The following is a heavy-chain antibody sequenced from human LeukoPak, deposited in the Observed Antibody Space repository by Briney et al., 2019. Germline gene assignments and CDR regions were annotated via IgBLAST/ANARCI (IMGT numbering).Heavy chain of an antibody. V-gene: IGHV4-59*01. CDR2: IHYSGST. Sequence: TSETLSLTCTVSGGSITNYYWTWIRQPPGKGLEWICYIHYSGSTNYNPSLKSRVTISVDTSKNQFSLKLSSVTAADTAVYYCARASVTYYYYYYMDVWGKGTTVTVSS. D-gene: IGHD4-11*01. J-gene: IGHJ6*03. CDR3: ARASVTYYYYYYMDV. CDR1: GGSITNYY.